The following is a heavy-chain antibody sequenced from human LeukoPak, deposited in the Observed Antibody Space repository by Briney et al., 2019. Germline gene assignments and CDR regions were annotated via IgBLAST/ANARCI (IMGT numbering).Heavy chain of an antibody. D-gene: IGHD2-21*02. J-gene: IGHJ4*02. CDR2: VSTYSGNT. V-gene: IGHV1-18*01. CDR1: GYTFTSYA. CDR3: ARGGSRVVTYGNFDY. Sequence: ASVKVSCKPSGYTFTSYAISWLRQAPGQGLEWMGWVSTYSGNTNYAQKLQGRITMTIETSTSTAYMELRSLRSDDTAVYYCARGGSRVVTYGNFDYWGQGTLVTVSS.